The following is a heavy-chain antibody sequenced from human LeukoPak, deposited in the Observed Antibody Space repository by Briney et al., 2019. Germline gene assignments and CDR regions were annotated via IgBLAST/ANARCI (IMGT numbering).Heavy chain of an antibody. CDR1: GFTFSSYA. D-gene: IGHD1-26*01. CDR3: ARDPLVGAIDY. V-gene: IGHV3-64D*06. CDR2: FSSNGGST. Sequence: GGSLRLSCSASGFTFSSYAMHWVRQAPGKGLEYVSAFSSNGGSTYYADSVKGRFTISRDNSKNTLYLQMSSLRAEDTAVYYCARDPLVGAIDYWGQGTLVTVSS. J-gene: IGHJ4*02.